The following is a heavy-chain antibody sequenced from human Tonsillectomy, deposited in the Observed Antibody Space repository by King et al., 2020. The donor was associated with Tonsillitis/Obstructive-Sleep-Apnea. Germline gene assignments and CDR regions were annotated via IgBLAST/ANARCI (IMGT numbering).Heavy chain of an antibody. CDR2: IYYSGST. V-gene: IGHV4-59*01. CDR1: GGSISSYY. Sequence: QLQESGPGLVKPSETLSLTCTVSGGSISSYYWSWIRQPPGKGLEWIGYIYYSGSTNYNPSLKSRVTISVDTSKNQFSLKLSSVTAADTAVYYCARGRVAAAGREKLYYFDYWGQGTLVTVSS. J-gene: IGHJ4*02. D-gene: IGHD6-13*01. CDR3: ARGRVAAAGREKLYYFDY.